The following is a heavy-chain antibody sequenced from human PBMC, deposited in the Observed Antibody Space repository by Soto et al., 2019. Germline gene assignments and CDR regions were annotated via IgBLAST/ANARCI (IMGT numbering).Heavy chain of an antibody. V-gene: IGHV3-48*01. CDR1: GFTFNTYS. CDR3: ARWNYDTTGYYKGALDY. D-gene: IGHD3-22*01. CDR2: ISSSSSTG. J-gene: IGHJ4*02. Sequence: EVQLVESGGGLVQPGGSLRLSCAASGFTFNTYSMNWVRQAPGRGLEWVSYISSSSSTGYYADSVKGRFTISRDNAKNSLYLQMNSLRAEDTAVYYCARWNYDTTGYYKGALDYWGQGTLVTVSS.